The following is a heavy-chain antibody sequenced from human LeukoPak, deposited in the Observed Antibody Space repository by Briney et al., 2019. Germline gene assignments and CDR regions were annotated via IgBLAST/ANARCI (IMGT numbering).Heavy chain of an antibody. J-gene: IGHJ4*02. V-gene: IGHV1-2*02. Sequence: ASVKVSCKASGYTFTGYYIHWVRQAPGQGLEWMGWINPNNGGTNYAQKFQGRVTMTRDTSISTAYMDLTRLRSDDTAVYYCATERMVRGVHYFDYWGQGTLVTVSS. CDR3: ATERMVRGVHYFDY. CDR2: INPNNGGT. D-gene: IGHD3-10*01. CDR1: GYTFTGYY.